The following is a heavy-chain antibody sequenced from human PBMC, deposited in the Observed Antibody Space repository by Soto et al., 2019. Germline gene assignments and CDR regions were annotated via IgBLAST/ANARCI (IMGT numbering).Heavy chain of an antibody. V-gene: IGHV4-61*01. D-gene: IGHD5-12*01. J-gene: IGHJ4*02. CDR2: MYYSGST. Sequence: SETLSLTCTVSGGSVRSVNYYWSLIRQPPGKGLEWIGYMYYSGSTDYNPSLKSRVSISVDTSKNQFSLKLSSVTAAFTAVYYCARAEVEMATITPYYDYWRQGTLVTVSS. CDR1: GGSVRSVNYY. CDR3: ARAEVEMATITPYYDY.